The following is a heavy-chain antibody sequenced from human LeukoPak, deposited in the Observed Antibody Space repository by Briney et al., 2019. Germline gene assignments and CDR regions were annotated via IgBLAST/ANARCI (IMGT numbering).Heavy chain of an antibody. CDR1: GGSISSYY. J-gene: IGHJ2*01. CDR2: IYGSGST. Sequence: SETLSLTCTVSGGSISSYYWSWIRQPPGKGLEWIGHIYGSGSTNYNPSLKSRVTISVDTSKNQFSLKLSSVTAADTAVYYCARGVKIEYSSSSRNWFFDLWGRGTLVTVSS. V-gene: IGHV4-59*08. D-gene: IGHD6-6*01. CDR3: ARGVKIEYSSSSRNWFFDL.